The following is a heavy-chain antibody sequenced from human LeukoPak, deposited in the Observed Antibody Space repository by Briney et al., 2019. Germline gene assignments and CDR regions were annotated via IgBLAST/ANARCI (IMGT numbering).Heavy chain of an antibody. J-gene: IGHJ5*02. V-gene: IGHV3-30-3*01. CDR3: ARARGSYVTWDWFDP. CDR2: ISYDGSNK. D-gene: IGHD3-16*01. CDR1: GFTFSSYA. Sequence: PGGSLRLSCAASGFTFSSYAMHWVRQAPGKGLEGVAVISYDGSNKYYADSVKGRFTISRDNSKNTLYLQMNSLRAEDTAVYYCARARGSYVTWDWFDPWGQGTLVTVSS.